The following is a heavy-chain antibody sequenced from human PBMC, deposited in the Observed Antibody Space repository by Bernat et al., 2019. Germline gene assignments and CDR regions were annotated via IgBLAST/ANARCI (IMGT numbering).Heavy chain of an antibody. V-gene: IGHV5-51*01. CDR2: IYPGDSDT. CDR1: GYSFSSYW. D-gene: IGHD6-13*01. CDR3: ARHQYSSSWYGGWFDP. J-gene: IGHJ5*02. Sequence: EVQPVQSGAEVKKPGESLKISCKGSGYSFSSYWIGWVRQMPGKGLEWMGIIYPGDSDTRYSPSFQGQVIISADKSISTAYLQWSSLKASDTAMYYCARHQYSSSWYGGWFDPWGQGTLVTVSS.